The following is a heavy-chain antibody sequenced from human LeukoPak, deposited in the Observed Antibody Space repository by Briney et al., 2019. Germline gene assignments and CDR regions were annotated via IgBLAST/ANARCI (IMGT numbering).Heavy chain of an antibody. CDR2: IYYNGNT. Sequence: SETLSLTCTVSGGSIHSYYWSWFRQPPGKGLEWIGYIYYNGNTNYNPSLKSRVTISVDTSKYQFSLKLTSMTAADTAVYYCAREMVAATKAFEIWGQGTMVTVSS. CDR3: AREMVAATKAFEI. J-gene: IGHJ3*02. D-gene: IGHD1-26*01. CDR1: GGSIHSYY. V-gene: IGHV4-59*01.